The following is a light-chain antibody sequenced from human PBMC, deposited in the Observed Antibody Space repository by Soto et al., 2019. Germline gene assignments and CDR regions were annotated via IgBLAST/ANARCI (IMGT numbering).Light chain of an antibody. V-gene: IGLV2-14*03. Sequence: QSVLTQPASVSGSPGQSITISCTGTSSDVGDYNYVSWYQQHPGKAPKLMIYDVSHRPSGVSNRFSGSKSGYTSSLTISGLQPEDEADYYCSSYTSSSTLVVFGGGTKLTVL. J-gene: IGLJ2*01. CDR1: SSDVGDYNY. CDR3: SSYTSSSTLVV. CDR2: DVS.